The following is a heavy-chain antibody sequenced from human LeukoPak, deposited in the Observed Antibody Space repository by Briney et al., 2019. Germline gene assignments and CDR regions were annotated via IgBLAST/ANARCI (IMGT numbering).Heavy chain of an antibody. CDR1: GGSISSGGYY. V-gene: IGHV4-31*03. J-gene: IGHJ6*03. Sequence: PSQTLSLTCTVSGGSISSGGYYWSWIRQHPGKGLEWIGYIYYSGSTYYNPSLKSRVTISVDTSKNQFSLKLSSVTAADTAVYYCARADGDTIFGVAHNQGGNYYYYMDVWGKGTTVTVSS. D-gene: IGHD3-3*01. CDR2: IYYSGST. CDR3: ARADGDTIFGVAHNQGGNYYYYMDV.